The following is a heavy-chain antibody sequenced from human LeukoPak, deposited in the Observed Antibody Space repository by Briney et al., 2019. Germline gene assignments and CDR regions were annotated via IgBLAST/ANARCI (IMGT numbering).Heavy chain of an antibody. CDR2: ISSDGRNK. CDR1: GFSFSSNA. CDR3: ASTYYYDTSGYYPFDH. D-gene: IGHD3-22*01. Sequence: PGGSLRLSCAASGFSFSSNAMHWVRQAPGKGLEWVAGISSDGRNKYYPGSVKGRFTISRDNSRNTLYLQMNSLGAEDTAVFYCASTYYYDTSGYYPFDHWGQGTLVTVSS. J-gene: IGHJ4*02. V-gene: IGHV3-30*04.